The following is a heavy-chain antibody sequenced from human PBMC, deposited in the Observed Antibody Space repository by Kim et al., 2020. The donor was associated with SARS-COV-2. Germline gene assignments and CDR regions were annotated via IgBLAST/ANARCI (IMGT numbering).Heavy chain of an antibody. CDR3: AVSSSWYEFSGY. CDR2: FDPEDGET. Sequence: ASVKVSCKVSGYTLTELSMHWVRQAPGKGLEWMGGFDPEDGETIYAQKFQGRVTMTEDTSTDTAYMELSSLRSEDTAVYYCAVSSSWYEFSGYWGQGTLVTVSS. J-gene: IGHJ4*02. CDR1: GYTLTELS. D-gene: IGHD6-13*01. V-gene: IGHV1-24*01.